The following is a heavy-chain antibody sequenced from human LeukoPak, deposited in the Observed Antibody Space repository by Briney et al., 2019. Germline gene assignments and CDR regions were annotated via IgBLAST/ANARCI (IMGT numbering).Heavy chain of an antibody. CDR3: TTVFYGF. D-gene: IGHD2/OR15-2a*01. Sequence: GGSLRLSCAASGFTFSNAWMNWVGQAPGKGLDWVGRFKSKKDGGTTDYAAPVKGRFTISRDDSKNTLYLQVNTLKTEDTALYYCTTVFYGFWGQGTLVTVSS. CDR1: GFTFSNAW. J-gene: IGHJ4*02. CDR2: FKSKKDGGTT. V-gene: IGHV3-15*01.